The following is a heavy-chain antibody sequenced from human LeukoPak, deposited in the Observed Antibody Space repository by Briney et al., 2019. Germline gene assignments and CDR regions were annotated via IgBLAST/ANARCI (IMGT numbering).Heavy chain of an antibody. CDR1: GFTFSSYA. D-gene: IGHD2-15*01. J-gene: IGHJ4*02. CDR2: ISYDGSNK. Sequence: GGSLGLSCAASGFTFSSYAMHWVRQAPGKGLEWVAVISYDGSNKYYADSVKGRFTISRDNSKNTLYLQMNSLRAEDTAVYYCARDGFPICSGGSCYTGALDYWGQGTLVTVSS. CDR3: ARDGFPICSGGSCYTGALDY. V-gene: IGHV3-30-3*01.